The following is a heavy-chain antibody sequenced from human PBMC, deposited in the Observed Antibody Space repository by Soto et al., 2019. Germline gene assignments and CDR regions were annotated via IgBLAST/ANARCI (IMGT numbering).Heavy chain of an antibody. CDR2: IIPIFGTA. CDR3: ASCSRARIAARPDYYYYYGMDV. Sequence: QVQLVQSGAEVKKPGSSVKVSCKASGGTFSSYAISWVRQAPGQGLEWMGGIIPIFGTANYAQKFQGRVTITADESTSTAYMELSSRRSEDTAVYYCASCSRARIAARPDYYYYYGMDVWGQGTTVTVSS. CDR1: GGTFSSYA. D-gene: IGHD6-6*01. V-gene: IGHV1-69*01. J-gene: IGHJ6*02.